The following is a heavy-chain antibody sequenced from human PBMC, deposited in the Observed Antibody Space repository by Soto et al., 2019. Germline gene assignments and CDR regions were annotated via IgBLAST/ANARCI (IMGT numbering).Heavy chain of an antibody. Sequence: GGSLRLSCAASGFTFDNYAMHWVRQAPGKGLEWASGISWNSNTIAYADSVKGRLTISRDNAKNSLYLQMNSLRAEDTAFYYCAKDTGPNWGQGTLVTVSS. CDR2: ISWNSNTI. J-gene: IGHJ4*02. V-gene: IGHV3-9*01. CDR3: AKDTGPN. CDR1: GFTFDNYA.